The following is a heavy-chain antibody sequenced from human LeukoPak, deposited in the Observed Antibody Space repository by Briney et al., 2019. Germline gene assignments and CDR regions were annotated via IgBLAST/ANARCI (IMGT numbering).Heavy chain of an antibody. CDR3: ARETERITMIVVVS. CDR2: IYHSGST. Sequence: SETLSLTCTVSGGSISSGYYWGWIRQPPGKGLEWIGSIYHSGSTYYNPSLKSRVTISVDTSKNQFSLKLSSVTAADTAVYYCARETERITMIVVVSWGQGTLVTVSS. D-gene: IGHD3-22*01. J-gene: IGHJ5*02. V-gene: IGHV4-38-2*02. CDR1: GGSISSGYY.